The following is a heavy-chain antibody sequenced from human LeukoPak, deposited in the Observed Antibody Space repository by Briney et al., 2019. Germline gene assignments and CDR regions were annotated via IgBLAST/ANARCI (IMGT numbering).Heavy chain of an antibody. Sequence: GGSLRLSCAASGFTFSSYAMHWVRQAPGKGLEWVAVISYDGSNKYYAGSVKGRFTISRDNSKNTLYLQMNSLRAEDTAVYYCARGALGDSIVWGQGTPVTVSS. CDR2: ISYDGSNK. V-gene: IGHV3-30*04. J-gene: IGHJ4*02. CDR1: GFTFSSYA. D-gene: IGHD3-22*01. CDR3: ARGALGDSIV.